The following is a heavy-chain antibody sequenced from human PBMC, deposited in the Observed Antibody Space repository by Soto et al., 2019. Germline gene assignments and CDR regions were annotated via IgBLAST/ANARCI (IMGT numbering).Heavy chain of an antibody. D-gene: IGHD3-10*01. V-gene: IGHV4-31*03. J-gene: IGHJ5*02. Sequence: SETLSLTCTVSGGSISSGGYYWSWIRQHPGKGLEWIGYIYYSGSTYYNPSLKSRVTISADTSKNQFSLKLSSVTAADTAVYSCARTFTMASSGRSVWFDPWGQGTLVTVSS. CDR1: GGSISSGGYY. CDR2: IYYSGST. CDR3: ARTFTMASSGRSVWFDP.